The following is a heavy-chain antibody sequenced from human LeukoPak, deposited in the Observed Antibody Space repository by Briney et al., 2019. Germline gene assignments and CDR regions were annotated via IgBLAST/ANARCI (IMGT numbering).Heavy chain of an antibody. CDR1: GYTFTGYY. CDR2: ISAYNGNT. V-gene: IGHV1-18*04. Sequence: ASVKVSCKASGYTFTGYYMHWVRQAPGQGLEWMGWISAYNGNTNYAQKLQGRVTMTTDTSTSTAYMELRSLRSDDTAVYYCAREGAGGDGYNYWWFDPWGQGTLVTVSS. D-gene: IGHD5-24*01. CDR3: AREGAGGDGYNYWWFDP. J-gene: IGHJ5*02.